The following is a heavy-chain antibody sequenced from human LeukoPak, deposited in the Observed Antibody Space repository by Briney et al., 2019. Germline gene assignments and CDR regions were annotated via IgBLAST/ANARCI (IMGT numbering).Heavy chain of an antibody. D-gene: IGHD2-2*01. CDR2: IIPMFGTA. V-gene: IGHV1-69*06. J-gene: IGHJ4*02. CDR1: GGTFSSYD. CDR3: ASGRTDIVVVPATLRNYFFDY. Sequence: GASVKVSCKASGGTFSSYDISWVRQAPGQGLEWMGGIIPMFGTANYAQKFQGRVTISADKSTSTAYTELSSLRSEDTAVYYCASGRTDIVVVPATLRNYFFDYWGQGTLVTVSS.